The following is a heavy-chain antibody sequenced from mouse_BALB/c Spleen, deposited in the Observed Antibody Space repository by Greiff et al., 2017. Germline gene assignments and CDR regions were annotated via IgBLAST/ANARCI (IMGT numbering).Heavy chain of an antibody. Sequence: VKLVESGPGLVAPSQSLSITCTVSGFSLTDYGVSWIRQPPGKGLEWLGVIWGGGSTYYNSALKSRLSISKDNSKSQVFLKMNSLQTDDTAMYYCAKGDYYGSSYGFDYWGQGTTLTVSS. J-gene: IGHJ2*01. V-gene: IGHV2-6-5*01. D-gene: IGHD1-1*01. CDR3: AKGDYYGSSYGFDY. CDR1: GFSLTDYG. CDR2: IWGGGST.